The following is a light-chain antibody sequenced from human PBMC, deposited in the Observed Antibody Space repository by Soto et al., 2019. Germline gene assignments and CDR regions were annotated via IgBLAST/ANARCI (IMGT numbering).Light chain of an antibody. J-gene: IGLJ2*01. Sequence: QSVLTQPPSVSGAPGQRVTISCTGSRPNIGAGFDVHWYQQLPGSAPKILIYGNNERPSGVPDRFSGSKSGTSASLAITGPQAEDAAYYYCQSFDARHVVFGGGTKLTVL. CDR1: RPNIGAGFD. CDR3: QSFDARHVV. V-gene: IGLV1-40*01. CDR2: GNN.